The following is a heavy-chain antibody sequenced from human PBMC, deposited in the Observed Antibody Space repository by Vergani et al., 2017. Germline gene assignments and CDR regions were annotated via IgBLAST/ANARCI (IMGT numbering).Heavy chain of an antibody. CDR2: IYNSGNG. D-gene: IGHD1-26*01. CDR1: GDSIISRSYY. CDR3: ASGKYYSXSTSHFRGRYFDV. J-gene: IGHJ2*01. V-gene: IGHV4-39*01. Sequence: QMQLQESGPGLVKASETLFLTCTVSGDSIISRSYYWGWIRQPPGKGLEWIGSIYNSGNGDSSSSLKSRVTISADTSKNQFSLRLTSVTAADTAVYYCASGKYYSXSTSHFRGRYFDVCRRGTLITVPS.